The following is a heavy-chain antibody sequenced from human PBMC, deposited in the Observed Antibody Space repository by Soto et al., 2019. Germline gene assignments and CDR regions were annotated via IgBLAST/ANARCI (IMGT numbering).Heavy chain of an antibody. D-gene: IGHD3-3*01. CDR2: VYKTGST. CDR1: GGSISSYY. V-gene: IGHV4-59*03. J-gene: IGHJ6*02. CDR3: AGMSFTVFGEVIDNFYFYGIDV. Sequence: PSETLSLTCNVSGGSISSYYWTWIRQPPGKGLEWIGYVYKTGSTNYNPSLKSRVTISLDTSKNQFFLNLSSVTSNDTAVYYCAGMSFTVFGEVIDNFYFYGIDVWGQGTTVTVSS.